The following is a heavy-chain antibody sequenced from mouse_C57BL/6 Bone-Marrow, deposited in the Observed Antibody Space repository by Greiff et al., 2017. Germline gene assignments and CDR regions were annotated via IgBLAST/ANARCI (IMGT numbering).Heavy chain of an antibody. J-gene: IGHJ4*01. V-gene: IGHV8-8*01. Sequence: QVTLKVSGPGILQPSQTLSLTCSFSGFSLSTFGMGVGWIRQPSGKGLEWQAHIWWDDDKYYNPALKSRLTISKDTSKNQVFLKVANVDTADTATYYCARIERAQAPYYYAMDYWGQGTSVTVSS. CDR2: IWWDDDK. CDR3: ARIERAQAPYYYAMDY. D-gene: IGHD3-2*02. CDR1: GFSLSTFGMG.